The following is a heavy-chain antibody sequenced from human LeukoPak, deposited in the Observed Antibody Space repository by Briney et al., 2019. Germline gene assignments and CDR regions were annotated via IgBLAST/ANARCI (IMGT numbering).Heavy chain of an antibody. J-gene: IGHJ4*02. Sequence: GGSLRLSCAASGFTLSTYAMSWVRQTPGKGLEWVAATGSSDAGTYHADSVRGRFTISRDNSKNTLYLQMNSLRAEDAAVYFCAKAPVTSCRGAYCYPFDSWGQGTLVTVSS. D-gene: IGHD2-21*01. CDR1: GFTLSTYA. CDR2: TGSSDAGT. CDR3: AKAPVTSCRGAYCYPFDS. V-gene: IGHV3-23*01.